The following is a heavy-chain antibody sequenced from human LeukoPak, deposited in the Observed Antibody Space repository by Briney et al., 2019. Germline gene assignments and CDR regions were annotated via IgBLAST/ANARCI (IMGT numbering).Heavy chain of an antibody. V-gene: IGHV4-59*01. D-gene: IGHD3-22*01. Sequence: SETLSLTCTVSGGSISSYYWSWIRQPPGKGLEYIGHIYYSGSTNYNPSLKSRVTMSVDTSKNQFSLKVRSVTAADTAVYYCARGTMMVGPWGQGTLVTVSS. CDR1: GGSISSYY. CDR2: IYYSGST. CDR3: ARGTMMVGP. J-gene: IGHJ5*02.